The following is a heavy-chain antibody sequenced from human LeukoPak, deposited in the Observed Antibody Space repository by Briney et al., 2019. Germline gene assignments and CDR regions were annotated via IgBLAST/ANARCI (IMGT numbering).Heavy chain of an antibody. Sequence: ASVKVSCKTSGYTFTGYHIHWVRQAPGQGLEWMAWINPNSGGTKYAQKFQGRVTMTRDTSISTAYMELTRLRSDDTAVYYCAKDSGWILFDDWGQGTLVTVSS. V-gene: IGHV1-2*02. CDR1: GYTFTGYH. CDR3: AKDSGWILFDD. J-gene: IGHJ4*02. D-gene: IGHD2-2*03. CDR2: INPNSGGT.